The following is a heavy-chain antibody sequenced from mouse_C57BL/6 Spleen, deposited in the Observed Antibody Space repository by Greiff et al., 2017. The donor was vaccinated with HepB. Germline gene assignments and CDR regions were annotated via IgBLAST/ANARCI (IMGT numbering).Heavy chain of an antibody. CDR3: ARRRSNWYFDV. CDR2: IYPGDGDT. J-gene: IGHJ1*03. D-gene: IGHD5-1*01. V-gene: IGHV1-82*01. Sequence: VQLQQSGPELVKPGASVKISCKASGYAFSSSWMNWVKQRPGKGLEWIGRIYPGDGDTNYNGKFKGKATLTADKSSSTAYMQLSSLTSEDSAVYVCARRRSNWYFDVWGTGTTVTVSS. CDR1: GYAFSSSW.